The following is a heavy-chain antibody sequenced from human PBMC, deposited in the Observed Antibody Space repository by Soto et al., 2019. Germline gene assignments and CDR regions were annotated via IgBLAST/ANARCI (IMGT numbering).Heavy chain of an antibody. CDR2: IYYSGST. CDR3: ARRLTIAAAKSNWFDP. V-gene: IGHV4-59*08. J-gene: IGHJ5*02. CDR1: GGSISSYY. D-gene: IGHD6-13*01. Sequence: SETLSLTCTVSGGSISSYYWSWIRQPPGKGLEWIGYIYYSGSTNYNPSLKSRVTISVDTSKNQFSLKLSSVTAADTAVYYCARRLTIAAAKSNWFDPWGQGTLVTVSS.